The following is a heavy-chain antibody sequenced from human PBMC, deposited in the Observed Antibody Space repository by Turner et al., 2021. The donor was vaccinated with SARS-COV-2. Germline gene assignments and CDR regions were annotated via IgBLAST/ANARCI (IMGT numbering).Heavy chain of an antibody. CDR1: GGSISSSRYY. D-gene: IGHD3-3*01. J-gene: IGHJ5*02. CDR2: MYYSGST. Sequence: QLQLQESGPGLVTPSETLSLTCTVSGGSISSSRYYWGWIRQPPGKGLEWIGSMYYSGSTYFNPSLKSRVTISVDTSKNQFSLKLSSVTAADTAVYYCAREDYDFWSGYYRGWFDPWGQGTLVTVSS. CDR3: AREDYDFWSGYYRGWFDP. V-gene: IGHV4-39*02.